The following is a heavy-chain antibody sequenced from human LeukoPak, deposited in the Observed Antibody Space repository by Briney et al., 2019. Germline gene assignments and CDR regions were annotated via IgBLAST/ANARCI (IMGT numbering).Heavy chain of an antibody. CDR3: TRQRDDFWSGSDY. D-gene: IGHD3-3*01. CDR2: IRSKANSYAT. J-gene: IGHJ4*02. V-gene: IGHV3-73*01. Sequence: GGSLRLSCAAAGVTFSGSAMHWVRHASGKGLEWVGRIRSKANSYATAYAASVKGRFTISRDDSKNTAYLQMNTLKTEDTAVYYCTRQRDDFWSGSDYWGQGTLVTVSS. CDR1: GVTFSGSA.